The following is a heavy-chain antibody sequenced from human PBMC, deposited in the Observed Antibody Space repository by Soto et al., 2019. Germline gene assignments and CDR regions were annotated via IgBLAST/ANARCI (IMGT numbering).Heavy chain of an antibody. J-gene: IGHJ5*02. Sequence: SETLSLTCTVSGGSISSSSYYWGWIRQPPGKGLEWIGSIYYSGSTYYNPSLKSRVTISVDTSKNQFSLKLSSVTAADTAVYYCAIGSSGWYDWFDPWGQGTVVTVSA. D-gene: IGHD6-19*01. CDR2: IYYSGST. CDR1: GGSISSSSYY. V-gene: IGHV4-39*01. CDR3: AIGSSGWYDWFDP.